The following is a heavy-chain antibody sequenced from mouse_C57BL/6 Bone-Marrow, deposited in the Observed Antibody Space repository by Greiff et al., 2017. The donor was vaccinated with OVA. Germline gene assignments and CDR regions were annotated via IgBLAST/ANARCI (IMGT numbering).Heavy chain of an antibody. CDR1: GFTFSDFY. D-gene: IGHD4-1*01. CDR2: SRNKANDYTT. J-gene: IGHJ1*03. Sequence: EVQGVESGGGLVQSGRSLRLSCATSGFTFSDFYMEWVRQAPGKGLEWIAASRNKANDYTTEYSATVKGRFIVSRDTSHSILYLQMNALRAEDTAIYYCARDNWDWCFDVWGTGTTVTVSA. CDR3: ARDNWDWCFDV. V-gene: IGHV7-1*01.